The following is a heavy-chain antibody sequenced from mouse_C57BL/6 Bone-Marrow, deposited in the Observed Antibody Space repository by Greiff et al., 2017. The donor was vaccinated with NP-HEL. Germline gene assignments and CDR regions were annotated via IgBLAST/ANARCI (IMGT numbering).Heavy chain of an antibody. CDR3: ARSGFSYYFDY. Sequence: VQLQQSGAELVRPGTSVKMSCKASGYTFTNYWIGWAKQRPGHGLEWIGDIYPGGGYTNYNEKFKGKAPLTADKSSSTAYMQFSSLTSEDAAIYYCARSGFSYYFDYWGQGTTLTVSS. V-gene: IGHV1-63*01. J-gene: IGHJ2*01. CDR1: GYTFTNYW. CDR2: IYPGGGYT.